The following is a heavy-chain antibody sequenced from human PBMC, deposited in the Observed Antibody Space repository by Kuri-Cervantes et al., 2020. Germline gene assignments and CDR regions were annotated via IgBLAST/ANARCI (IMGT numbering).Heavy chain of an antibody. J-gene: IGHJ4*02. CDR3: AKPTREPDS. Sequence: LSLTCAASGFTFSSYWMHWVRQAPGKGLEWVSAIGTTGDTSYPDSVKGRFIISRENAKNSLYLQMNSLRAEDTAVYFCAKPTREPDSWGQGTLVTVSS. V-gene: IGHV3-13*01. CDR1: GFTFSSYW. D-gene: IGHD5-12*01. CDR2: IGTTGDT.